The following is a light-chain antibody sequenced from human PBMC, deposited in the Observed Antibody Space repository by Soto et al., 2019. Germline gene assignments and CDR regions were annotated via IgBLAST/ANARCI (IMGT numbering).Light chain of an antibody. Sequence: QSALTQPASVSGSPGQSITISCTGTSSDVGGYNYVSWYQQHPGKATKLMIYDVSNRPSGVSNGFSGSKSGNTASLTISGLQAEDESDYYCSSYTSSSTLGVFGTGTKLTVL. CDR1: SSDVGGYNY. CDR3: SSYTSSSTLGV. J-gene: IGLJ1*01. CDR2: DVS. V-gene: IGLV2-14*01.